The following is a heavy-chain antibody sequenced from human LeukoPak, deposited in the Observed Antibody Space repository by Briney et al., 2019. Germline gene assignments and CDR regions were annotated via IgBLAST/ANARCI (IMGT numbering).Heavy chain of an antibody. D-gene: IGHD3-22*01. Sequence: PSEALSLTCTVSGGSISSHYWSWIRQPPGKGLEWIGYIYYSGSTNYNPSLKSRVTISVDTSKNQFSLKLSSVTAADTAVYYCVRDQYYYDSSGYYYVEWFDPWGQGTLVTVSS. CDR2: IYYSGST. CDR3: VRDQYYYDSSGYYYVEWFDP. J-gene: IGHJ5*02. V-gene: IGHV4-59*11. CDR1: GGSISSHY.